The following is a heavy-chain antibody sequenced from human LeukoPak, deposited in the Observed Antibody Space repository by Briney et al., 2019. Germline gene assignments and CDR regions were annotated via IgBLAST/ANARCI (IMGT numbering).Heavy chain of an antibody. Sequence: SETLSLTCTVSGGSISTYYWSWIRQPVGKGLEWIGRIYTSGSTDYNPSLKSRVTMSVDTSKNQFSLKLTSVTAADTAVYYCAGSQPPYSTRWYYFDYWGQGTLVTVSS. D-gene: IGHD6-13*01. CDR1: GGSISTYY. V-gene: IGHV4-4*07. CDR3: AGSQPPYSTRWYYFDY. J-gene: IGHJ4*02. CDR2: IYTSGST.